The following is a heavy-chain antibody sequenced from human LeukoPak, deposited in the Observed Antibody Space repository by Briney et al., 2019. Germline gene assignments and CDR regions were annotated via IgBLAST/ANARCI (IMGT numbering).Heavy chain of an antibody. CDR1: GFTFSSYG. CDR3: AKVELRYFDWPAWFDP. Sequence: GARRLSCAASGFTFSSYGMSWVRQAPGKGLEWVSAISGSGGSTYYADSVKGRFTISRDNSKNTLYLQMNSLRAEDTAVYYCAKVELRYFDWPAWFDPWGQGTLVTVSS. V-gene: IGHV3-23*01. J-gene: IGHJ5*02. D-gene: IGHD3-9*01. CDR2: ISGSGGST.